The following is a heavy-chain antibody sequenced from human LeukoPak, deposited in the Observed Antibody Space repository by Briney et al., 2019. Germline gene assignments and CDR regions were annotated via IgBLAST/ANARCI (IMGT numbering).Heavy chain of an antibody. Sequence: GGSLRLSCAASGFTMSWVRQAPGKGLEWVSAISGSDGSTYYADSVKGRFTISRDNSKNTLYLQMNSLGAEDTAVFYCAKPLIAPKAFDLWGQGTVVTVSS. CDR3: AKPLIAPKAFDL. D-gene: IGHD3-16*01. CDR2: ISGSDGST. V-gene: IGHV3-23*01. CDR1: GFT. J-gene: IGHJ3*01.